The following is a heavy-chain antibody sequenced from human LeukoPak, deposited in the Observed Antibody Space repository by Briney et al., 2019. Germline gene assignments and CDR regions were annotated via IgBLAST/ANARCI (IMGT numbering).Heavy chain of an antibody. CDR1: GGSISSYY. V-gene: IGHV4-59*01. D-gene: IGHD6-19*01. CDR2: IYYSGST. CDR3: ARGQWLATEAYNWFDP. J-gene: IGHJ5*02. Sequence: SETLSLTCTVSGGSISSYYWSWIRQPPGKGLEWIGYIYYSGSTNYNPSLKSRVTISVDTSKNQFSLKLSSVTAADTAVYYCARGQWLATEAYNWFDPWGQGTLVTVSS.